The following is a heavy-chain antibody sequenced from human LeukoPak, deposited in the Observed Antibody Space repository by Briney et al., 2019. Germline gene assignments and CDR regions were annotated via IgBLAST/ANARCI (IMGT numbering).Heavy chain of an antibody. D-gene: IGHD3-10*01. Sequence: ASVKVSCKASGYTFTGYYMHWVRQAPGQGLEWMGWISAYNGNTNYAQKLQGRVTMTTDTSTSTAYMELRSLRSDDTAVYYCARAVRPYGSGNTHYYYMDVWGKGTTVTVSS. CDR3: ARAVRPYGSGNTHYYYMDV. CDR2: ISAYNGNT. J-gene: IGHJ6*03. V-gene: IGHV1-18*04. CDR1: GYTFTGYY.